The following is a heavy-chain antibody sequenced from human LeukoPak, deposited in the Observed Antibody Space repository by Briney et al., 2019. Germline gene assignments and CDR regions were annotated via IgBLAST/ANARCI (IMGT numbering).Heavy chain of an antibody. CDR3: ARASYYEYTGYPWFAY. J-gene: IGHJ4*02. D-gene: IGHD3-22*01. CDR2: IIPIFGTA. V-gene: IGHV1-69*13. Sequence: ASVKVSCKASGGTFSSYAISWVRQAPGQGLEWMGGIIPIFGTANYAQKFQGRVTITADESTSTAYMELSSLRSEDTAVYYCARASYYEYTGYPWFAYWGQGTLVTVSS. CDR1: GGTFSSYA.